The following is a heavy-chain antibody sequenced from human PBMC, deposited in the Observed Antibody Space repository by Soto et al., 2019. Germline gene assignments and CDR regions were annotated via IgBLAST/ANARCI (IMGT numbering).Heavy chain of an antibody. CDR2: MNPNSGKA. D-gene: IGHD6-6*01. CDR1: GYTFTSHN. V-gene: IGHV1-8*01. CDR3: ARRMSSSHFYYYMDV. Sequence: QVQLVQSGAEVKKPGASVKVSCKASGYTFTSHNIVWVRQASGQELEWGGGMNPNSGKADYAQKFQGRVTMTRDTSVSTAYMELSSLRSEDTAVYSCARRMSSSHFYYYMDVWGKGTTVTVSS. J-gene: IGHJ6*03.